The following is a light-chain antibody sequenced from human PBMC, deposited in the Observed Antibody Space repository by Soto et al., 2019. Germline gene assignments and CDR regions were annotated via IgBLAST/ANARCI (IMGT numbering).Light chain of an antibody. CDR2: DAS. CDR3: QPRSNWPPWK. V-gene: IGKV3-11*01. CDR1: QSVSSY. J-gene: IGKJ1*01. Sequence: EIVLTQSPATLSLSAGERATLSCMASQSVSSYLAWYQQKPGQAPRLLIYDASNRATGIPARFSGSGSGTDFTPTISSLEPEDFAVYYCQPRSNWPPWKFGQGTKVEIK.